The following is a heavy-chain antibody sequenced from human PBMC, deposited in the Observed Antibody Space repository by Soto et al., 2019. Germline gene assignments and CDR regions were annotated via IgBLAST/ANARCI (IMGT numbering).Heavy chain of an antibody. CDR1: GYTFTSYY. V-gene: IGHV1-46*01. J-gene: IGHJ4*02. CDR3: ARGFCTTTTCLVGDF. Sequence: QVQLVQSGAEVKKPGASVKISCKSSGYTFTSYYMHWVRQAPGQGLEWMGMINPSGGSINYAQRFQGRVTMTRDTSTSTVYMDLSDLRSEDTAVYYCARGFCTTTTCLVGDFWGKGTLVTVSS. CDR2: INPSGGSI. D-gene: IGHD2-2*01.